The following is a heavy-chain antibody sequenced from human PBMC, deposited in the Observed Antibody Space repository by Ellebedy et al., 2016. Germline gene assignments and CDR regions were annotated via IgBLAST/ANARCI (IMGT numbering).Heavy chain of an antibody. J-gene: IGHJ3*02. Sequence: GESLKISXAASGFTFSSYSMNWVRQAPGKGLEWVSSISSSSSYIYYADSVKGRFTISRDNAKNSLYLQMNSLRAEDTAVYYCARNFGIVGATGGAFDIWGQGTMVTVSS. V-gene: IGHV3-21*01. CDR3: ARNFGIVGATGGAFDI. CDR1: GFTFSSYS. D-gene: IGHD1-26*01. CDR2: ISSSSSYI.